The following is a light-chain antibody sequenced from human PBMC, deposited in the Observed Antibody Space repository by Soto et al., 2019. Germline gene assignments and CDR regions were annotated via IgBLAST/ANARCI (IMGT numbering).Light chain of an antibody. CDR1: QSISTS. Sequence: DIQMTQSPSSLSASVGDRVTITCRASQSISTSLNWYQHKPGKAPRLLIYAASTLQRGVPSRFMGGGSGTDSPHTIGSRQAEFFATYYAKQDSFPLRRFGQGTRVE. J-gene: IGKJ1*01. V-gene: IGKV1-39*01. CDR3: KQDSFPLRR. CDR2: AAS.